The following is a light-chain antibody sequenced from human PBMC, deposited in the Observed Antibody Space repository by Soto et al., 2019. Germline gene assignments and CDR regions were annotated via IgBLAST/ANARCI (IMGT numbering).Light chain of an antibody. CDR3: QQYGGMWT. CDR1: QSFRGSY. V-gene: IGKV3-20*01. J-gene: IGKJ1*01. CDR2: GAS. Sequence: EIVLTQSPGTLSLSPGERATLSCRASQSFRGSYLAWYQQSPGQAPRLLIQGASSRATGIPDRFTGSGSGTDFTLTINRLEPEDFAVYYCQQYGGMWTFGQGTKVDIK.